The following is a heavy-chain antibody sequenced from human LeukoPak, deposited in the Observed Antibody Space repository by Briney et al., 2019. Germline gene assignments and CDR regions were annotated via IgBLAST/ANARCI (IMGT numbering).Heavy chain of an antibody. J-gene: IGHJ6*02. D-gene: IGHD3-3*01. CDR1: GGSFSGYY. CDR2: INHSGST. V-gene: IGHV4-34*01. Sequence: PSETLSLTCADYGGSFSGYYWIWIRQPPGKGLEWIGEINHSGSTNYNPSLKSRVTISVDTSKNQFSLKLSSVTAADTAVYYCARAPVHYDFWSGVYYYGMDVWGQGTTVTVSS. CDR3: ARAPVHYDFWSGVYYYGMDV.